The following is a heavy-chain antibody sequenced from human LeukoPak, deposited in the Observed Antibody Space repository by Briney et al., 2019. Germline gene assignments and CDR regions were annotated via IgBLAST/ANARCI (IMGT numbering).Heavy chain of an antibody. CDR2: ISSSSSYI. J-gene: IGHJ6*03. D-gene: IGHD4-11*01. Sequence: GGSLRLSCAASGFTFSSYSMNWVRQAPGKGLEWVSSISSSSSYIYYADSVKGRFTISRDNAKNSLYLQMNSLRAEDTALYYCARVQTATAEDYMDVWGKGTTVTVSS. CDR3: ARVQTATAEDYMDV. CDR1: GFTFSSYS. V-gene: IGHV3-21*04.